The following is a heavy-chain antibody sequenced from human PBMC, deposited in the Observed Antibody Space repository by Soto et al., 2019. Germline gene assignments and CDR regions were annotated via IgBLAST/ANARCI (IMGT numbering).Heavy chain of an antibody. D-gene: IGHD3-10*01. CDR3: AREQVVRGVIISPFDY. CDR2: IYYSGST. CDR1: GGSISSGDYY. Sequence: PSETLSLTCTVSGGSISSGDYYWSWIRQPPGKGLEWTGYIYYSGSTYYNPSLKSRVTISVDTSKNQFSLKLSSVTAADTAVYYCAREQVVRGVIISPFDYWGQGALVTVSS. V-gene: IGHV4-30-4*01. J-gene: IGHJ4*02.